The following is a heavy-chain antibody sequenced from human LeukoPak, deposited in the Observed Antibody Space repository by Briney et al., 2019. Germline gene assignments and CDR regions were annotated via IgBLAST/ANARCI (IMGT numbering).Heavy chain of an antibody. CDR3: ATERTTVLRGAFDI. D-gene: IGHD4-23*01. Sequence: GGSLRLSCAASGFTFSDYYMSWIRQAPGKGLEWVSYISFSGSPTQYADSVKGRFTISRDNAKNSLYLQMNSLRDEDTAVYYCATERTTVLRGAFDIWGQGTMVTVSS. V-gene: IGHV3-11*01. CDR1: GFTFSDYY. CDR2: ISFSGSPT. J-gene: IGHJ3*02.